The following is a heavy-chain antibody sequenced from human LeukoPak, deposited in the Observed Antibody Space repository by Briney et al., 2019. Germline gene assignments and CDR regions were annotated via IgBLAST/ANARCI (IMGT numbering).Heavy chain of an antibody. V-gene: IGHV4-34*01. CDR1: GGSFSGYY. Sequence: SETLSLTCAVYGGSFSGYYWSWIRQPPGKGLEWIGEINHSGSTNYNPSLKSRVTISVDTSKNQFSLKLSPVTAADTAVYYCARGSYYDFWSVYYNPYDYYYYMDVWGKGTTVTVSS. D-gene: IGHD3-3*01. CDR2: INHSGST. CDR3: ARGSYYDFWSVYYNPYDYYYYMDV. J-gene: IGHJ6*03.